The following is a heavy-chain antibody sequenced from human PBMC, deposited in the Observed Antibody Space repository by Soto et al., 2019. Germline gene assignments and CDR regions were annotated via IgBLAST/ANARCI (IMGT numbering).Heavy chain of an antibody. CDR3: ARGSVVPAAYYYYYMDV. D-gene: IGHD2-2*01. J-gene: IGHJ6*03. V-gene: IGHV1-2*04. CDR1: GYTFTGYY. Sequence: QVQLVQSGAEVKKPGASVKVSCKASGYTFTGYYMHWVRQAPGQGLAWMGWVNPNSGGTNYAQKFQGWVTMTRDTSISTAYMELSRLRSDDTAVYYCARGSVVPAAYYYYYMDVWGKGTTVTVSS. CDR2: VNPNSGGT.